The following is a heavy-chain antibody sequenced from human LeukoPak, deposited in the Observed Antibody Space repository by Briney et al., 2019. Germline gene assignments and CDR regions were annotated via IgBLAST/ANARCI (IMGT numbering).Heavy chain of an antibody. CDR1: GGTFTSYA. CDR2: IIPIFGTG. Sequence: SLKVSCKASGGTFTSYAISCVRQAPGQGLEWMGGIIPIFGTGNYAQKFQGRVTITADGSTSTAYMKLRSVRTEDTAVYYCARGGYGSGRELKYYYYYYGMDVWGKGTTVTVSS. D-gene: IGHD3-10*01. CDR3: ARGGYGSGRELKYYYYYYGMDV. V-gene: IGHV1-69*13. J-gene: IGHJ6*04.